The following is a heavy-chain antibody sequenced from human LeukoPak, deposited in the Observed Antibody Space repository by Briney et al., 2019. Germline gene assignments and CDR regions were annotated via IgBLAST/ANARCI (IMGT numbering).Heavy chain of an antibody. Sequence: GGSLRLSCAVSGFTFSSWWMTWVRQAPGKGLEWVANIRQDGSEKNYVDSVKGRFTISRDNAKNSLDLQMNSLRAEDTAVYYCARGPSGYHNTGGQGTLVTVSS. J-gene: IGHJ4*02. CDR1: GFTFSSWW. CDR2: IRQDGSEK. D-gene: IGHD5-12*01. V-gene: IGHV3-7*01. CDR3: ARGPSGYHNT.